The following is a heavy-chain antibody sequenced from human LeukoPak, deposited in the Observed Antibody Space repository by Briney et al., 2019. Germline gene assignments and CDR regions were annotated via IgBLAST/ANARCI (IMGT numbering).Heavy chain of an antibody. D-gene: IGHD3-3*01. Sequence: SDTLSLTCAVSGYSISSSNWWGWIRQPPGKGLEWIGRIYTSGSTNYNPSLKSRVTMSVDTSKNQFSLKLSSVTAADTAVYYCARGGDFWSGYWSLDYWGQGTLVTVSS. CDR1: GYSISSSNW. J-gene: IGHJ4*02. CDR3: ARGGDFWSGYWSLDY. CDR2: IYTSGST. V-gene: IGHV4-28*03.